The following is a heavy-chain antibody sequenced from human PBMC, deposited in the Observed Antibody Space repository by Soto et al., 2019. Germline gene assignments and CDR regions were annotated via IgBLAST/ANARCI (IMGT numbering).Heavy chain of an antibody. J-gene: IGHJ4*02. CDR3: ARDLARGPKWFDY. CDR1: GFTFSTYS. CDR2: IDSSTTDK. D-gene: IGHD1-26*01. V-gene: IGHV3-21*01. Sequence: EVQLVESGGGLVKPGGSLRLSCAASGFTFSTYSLNWVRQAPGKGLEWVSSIDSSTTDKYYADSVKGRFTISRDNAKNSLYLQMNSLRVDDTAVYYFARDLARGPKWFDYCGQGTLVTVSS.